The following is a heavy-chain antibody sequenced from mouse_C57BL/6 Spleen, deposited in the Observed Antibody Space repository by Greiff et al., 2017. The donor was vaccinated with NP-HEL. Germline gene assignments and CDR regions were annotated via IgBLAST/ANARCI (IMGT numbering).Heavy chain of an antibody. J-gene: IGHJ1*03. V-gene: IGHV1-81*01. CDR2: IYPRSGNT. CDR1: GYTFTSYG. D-gene: IGHD1-1*01. Sequence: QVQLQQSGAELARPGASVKLSCKASGYTFTSYGISWVKQRTGQGLEWIGEIYPRSGNTYYNEKFKGKATLTADKSSSTAYMELRSLTSEDSAVYFCARWDGSSYRYFDVWGTGTTVTVSS. CDR3: ARWDGSSYRYFDV.